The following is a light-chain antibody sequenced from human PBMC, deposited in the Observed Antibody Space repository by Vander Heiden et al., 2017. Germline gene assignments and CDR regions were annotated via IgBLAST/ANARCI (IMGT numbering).Light chain of an antibody. CDR3: SSYTSSNTLV. CDR1: SSDVGAYNY. Sequence: QSALTQPAPVSGSPGQSITISCTGTSSDVGAYNYVSWYQQHPGKAPKLIIYDDTNRSSGVSNRFSGSKSGNTASLTTSGLQAEDEADYYCSSYTSSNTLVFGTGTKVTVL. V-gene: IGLV2-14*03. J-gene: IGLJ1*01. CDR2: DDT.